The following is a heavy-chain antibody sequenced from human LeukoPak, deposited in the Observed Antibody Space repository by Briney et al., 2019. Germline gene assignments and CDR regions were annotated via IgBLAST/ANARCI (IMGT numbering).Heavy chain of an antibody. CDR1: GFTFSSFD. CDR3: ARGPPRGKYYYMDV. J-gene: IGHJ6*03. V-gene: IGHV3-13*01. Sequence: GSLRLSCAASGFTFSSFDMHWARQPTGQGLEWVSTIGTASDTYYPGSVEGRFTLSRDNAKNSLYLQMNSLTAGDTAVYYCARGPPRGKYYYMDVWGKGTTVTVSS. CDR2: IGTASDT. D-gene: IGHD1-1*01.